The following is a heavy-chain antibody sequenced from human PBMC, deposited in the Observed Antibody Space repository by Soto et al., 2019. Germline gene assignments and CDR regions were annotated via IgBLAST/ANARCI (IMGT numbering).Heavy chain of an antibody. CDR2: ISGTSDMT. D-gene: IGHD4-4*01. Sequence: EVQLLESGGDLVEPGGSLRLSCVGSGFTFSSYPMNWVRQAPGKGLEWVSAISGTSDMTYYANSVTGRFTISRDKSKNTLPRQVSSLRVEDTAIYYCARLRLGATTVTSITWGWGNLVTVPS. J-gene: IGHJ5*02. CDR3: ARLRLGATTVTSIT. V-gene: IGHV3-23*01. CDR1: GFTFSSYP.